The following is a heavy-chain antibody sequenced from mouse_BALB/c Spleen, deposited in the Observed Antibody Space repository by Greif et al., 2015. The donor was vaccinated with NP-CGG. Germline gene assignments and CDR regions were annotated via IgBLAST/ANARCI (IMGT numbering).Heavy chain of an antibody. J-gene: IGHJ3*01. CDR3: ARDPLYYSKTRFAY. Sequence: EVKVVESGGGLVKPGGSLKLSCAASGFTFSDYYMYWVRQTPEKRLEWVATISDGGSYTYYPDSVKGRFTISRDNAKNNLYLQMSSLKSEDTAMYYCARDPLYYSKTRFAYWGQGTLVTVSA. CDR2: ISDGGSYT. D-gene: IGHD2-1*01. V-gene: IGHV5-4*02. CDR1: GFTFSDYY.